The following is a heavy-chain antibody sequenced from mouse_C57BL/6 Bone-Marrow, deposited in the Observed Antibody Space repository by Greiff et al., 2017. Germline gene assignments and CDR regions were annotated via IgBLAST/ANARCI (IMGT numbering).Heavy chain of an antibody. V-gene: IGHV5-9-1*02. D-gene: IGHD1-1*01. Sequence: EVQLQESGEGLVKPGGSLKLSCAASGFTFSSYAMSWVRQTPEKRLEWVAYISSGGDYIYYADTVKGRFTISRDNARNTLYLQMSSLKSEDTAMYYCTRESTTVVAYWYFDVWGTGTTVTVSS. J-gene: IGHJ1*03. CDR2: ISSGGDYI. CDR3: TRESTTVVAYWYFDV. CDR1: GFTFSSYA.